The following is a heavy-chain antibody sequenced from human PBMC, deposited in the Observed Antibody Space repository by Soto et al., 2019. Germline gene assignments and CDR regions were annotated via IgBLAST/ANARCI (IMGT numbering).Heavy chain of an antibody. V-gene: IGHV3-33*01. D-gene: IGHD2-8*01. CDR3: VREGPSHGAGGFDI. CDR1: GFTFSSHG. CDR2: IWGDGSTE. J-gene: IGHJ3*02. Sequence: GGSLRLSCVASGFTFSSHGMHWVRQAPGKGLEWVALIWGDGSTERYADSVKGRITISRDNSKHTVDLQMNSLRAEDTALYHCVREGPSHGAGGFDIWGQGAMVTDS.